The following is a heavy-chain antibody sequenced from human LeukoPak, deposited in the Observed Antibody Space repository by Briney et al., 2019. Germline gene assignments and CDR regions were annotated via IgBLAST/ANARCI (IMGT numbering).Heavy chain of an antibody. V-gene: IGHV3-23*01. D-gene: IGHD1-1*01. J-gene: IGHJ5*02. CDR1: GFTFSSYA. Sequence: PGGSLRLSCAASGFTFSSYAMSWVRQAPGKGLEWVSAISGSGGSTYYADSVKGRFTISRDNSNYILYLQMNSLTDADTAVYYCATRGTTGSWGQGTLVAVSS. CDR2: ISGSGGST. CDR3: ATRGTTGS.